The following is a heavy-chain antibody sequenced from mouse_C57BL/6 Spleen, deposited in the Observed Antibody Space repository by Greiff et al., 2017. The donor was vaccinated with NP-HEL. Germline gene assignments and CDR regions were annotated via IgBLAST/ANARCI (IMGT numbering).Heavy chain of an antibody. CDR3: ARRTAQATWCAY. D-gene: IGHD3-2*02. Sequence: QVQLKESGAELVRPGTSVKVSCKASGYAFTNYLIEWVKQRPGQGLEWIGVINPGSGGTTYNEKFKGKATLTADKSSSTAYMQLSSLTSEDSAVYFCARRTAQATWCAYWGQGTLVTVSA. CDR2: INPGSGGT. V-gene: IGHV1-54*01. J-gene: IGHJ3*01. CDR1: GYAFTNYL.